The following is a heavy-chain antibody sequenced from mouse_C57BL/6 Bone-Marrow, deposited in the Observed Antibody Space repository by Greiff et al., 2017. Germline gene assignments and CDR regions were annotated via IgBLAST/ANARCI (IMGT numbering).Heavy chain of an antibody. D-gene: IGHD2-10*02. CDR3: ARSGYGNHDAMDY. CDR2: IYPRSGNT. V-gene: IGHV1-81*01. Sequence: VQLQQSGAELARPGASVKLSCKASGYTFPSYGISWVKQRTVQGLEWIGEIYPRSGNTYYNEKFKGKATLTADKSSSTAYMELLSLTSEDSAGYVCARSGYGNHDAMDYWGQGTSVTVSS. J-gene: IGHJ4*01. CDR1: GYTFPSYG.